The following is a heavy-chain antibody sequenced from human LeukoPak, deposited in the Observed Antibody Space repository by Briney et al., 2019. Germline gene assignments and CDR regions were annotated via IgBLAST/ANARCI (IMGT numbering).Heavy chain of an antibody. CDR2: MNPNRGNT. V-gene: IGHV1-8*01. J-gene: IGHJ6*03. Sequence: ASVKVSSTASGYTFTSYDINWVRQAPGQGLEWMGWMNPNRGNTGYAQKFQGRVTMTRNTSISTAYMELSSLRSEDTAVYYCARGVGRRRGYYYYYMDVWGKGTTVTVSS. D-gene: IGHD2-15*01. CDR1: GYTFTSYD. CDR3: ARGVGRRRGYYYYYMDV.